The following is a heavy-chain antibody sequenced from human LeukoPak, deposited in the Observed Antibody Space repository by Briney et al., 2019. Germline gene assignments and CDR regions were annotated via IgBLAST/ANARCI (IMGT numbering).Heavy chain of an antibody. CDR1: GFTFDDYA. CDR3: EKDTIYYEGRYFQP. Sequence: PGGSLRLSCAASGFTFDDYAMHWVRQAPGKGLEWVSGISWNSGSIGYADSVKGRFTISRDNAKNSLYLQMNSLRAEDMALYYCEKDTIYYEGRYFQPWARGPGVTVPS. J-gene: IGHJ1*01. D-gene: IGHD3-22*01. V-gene: IGHV3-9*03. CDR2: ISWNSGSI.